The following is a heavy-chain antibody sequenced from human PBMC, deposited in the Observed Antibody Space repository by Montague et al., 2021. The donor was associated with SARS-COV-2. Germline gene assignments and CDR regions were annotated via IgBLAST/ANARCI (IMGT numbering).Heavy chain of an antibody. D-gene: IGHD1-14*01. CDR2: FYSVVIT. Sequence: SETLSLTCTVSGASVGSSDCGWIRRSPGKGLEWIGYFYSVVITNYNPSLKSRSTISRDTSKNQFSLKVRSVTAADTAVYYCARETMTSDAFDIWGQGTMVTVSS. CDR1: GASVGSSD. V-gene: IGHV4-59*02. J-gene: IGHJ3*02. CDR3: ARETMTSDAFDI.